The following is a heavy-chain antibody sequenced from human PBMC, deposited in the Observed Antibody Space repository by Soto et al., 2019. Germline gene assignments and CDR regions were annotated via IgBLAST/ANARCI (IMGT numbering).Heavy chain of an antibody. CDR1: GFTFSDHY. V-gene: IGHV3-72*01. CDR2: TRNKANSYTT. Sequence: HPGGSLRLSCAASGFTFSDHYMDWVRQAPGKGLEWVGRTRNKANSYTTEYAASVKGRFTISRDDSKNSLYLQMNSLKTEDTAVYYCARLSDYGMDVWDQGTTVTVSS. CDR3: ARLSDYGMDV. J-gene: IGHJ6*02.